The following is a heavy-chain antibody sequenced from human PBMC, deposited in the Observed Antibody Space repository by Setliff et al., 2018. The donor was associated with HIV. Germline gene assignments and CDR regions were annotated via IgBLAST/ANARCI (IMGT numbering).Heavy chain of an antibody. J-gene: IGHJ6*02. D-gene: IGHD3-10*01. V-gene: IGHV3-21*01. CDR3: ARGYYGSDLQNGMDV. CDR1: GFTFSSYA. CDR2: ISSSSSYI. Sequence: GGSLRLSCAASGFTFSSYAMSWVRQAPGKGLEWVSSISSSSSYIYYADSVKGRFTISRDNAKNSLYLQMNSLRAEDTAVYFCARGYYGSDLQNGMDVWGQGTTVTVSS.